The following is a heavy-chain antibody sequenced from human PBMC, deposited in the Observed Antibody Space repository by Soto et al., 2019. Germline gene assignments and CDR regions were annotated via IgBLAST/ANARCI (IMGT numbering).Heavy chain of an antibody. D-gene: IGHD5-18*01. CDR1: GFTFSSYG. V-gene: IGHV3-30*18. J-gene: IGHJ6*02. CDR3: GKGRYAQLWLEDYDTDV. Sequence: GSLRLSCAASGFTFSSYGIHWVRQAPGKGLEWVALISYDGTDKYYADSVKGRFTISRDNSKNTLYLRMSSLGPEDTAVYYCGKGRYAQLWLEDYDTDVWCQGTTVTVSS. CDR2: ISYDGTDK.